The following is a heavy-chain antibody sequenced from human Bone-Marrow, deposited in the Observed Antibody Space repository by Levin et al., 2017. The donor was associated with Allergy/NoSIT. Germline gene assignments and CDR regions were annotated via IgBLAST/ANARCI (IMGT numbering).Heavy chain of an antibody. CDR3: VPSRGFSGSNFDY. CDR1: GLTFRDYA. CDR2: ISNSGAGI. D-gene: IGHD3-10*01. J-gene: IGHJ4*02. Sequence: GGSLRLSCDVSGLTFRDYAMNWVRQAPGKGLEWVSGISNSGAGINYANSVRGRFTISRDNSKKRVDLQMHRLTVDDTAVYYCVPSRGFSGSNFDYWGQGTLVTVSS. V-gene: IGHV3-23*01.